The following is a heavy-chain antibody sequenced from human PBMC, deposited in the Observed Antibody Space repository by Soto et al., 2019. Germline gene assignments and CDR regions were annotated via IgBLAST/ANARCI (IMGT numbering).Heavy chain of an antibody. D-gene: IGHD3-16*02. CDR3: ARLRLGELSWKYFDY. CDR2: MNPNSGNT. J-gene: IGHJ4*02. Sequence: ASVKVSCKASGDTFNNYAISWVRQAPGQGLEWMGWMNPNSGNTGYAQKFQGRVTMTRNTSISTAYMELRSLRSDDTAVYYCARLRLGELSWKYFDYWGQGTLVNVSS. CDR1: GDTFNNYA. V-gene: IGHV1-8*02.